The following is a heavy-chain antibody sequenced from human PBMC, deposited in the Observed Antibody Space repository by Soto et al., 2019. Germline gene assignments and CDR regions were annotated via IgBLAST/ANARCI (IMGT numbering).Heavy chain of an antibody. J-gene: IGHJ6*02. Sequence: SDTLSHTGTVSVGSISSYYWSWIRHPPRKGLEWIGYIYYSGSTNYNPSLKSRVTISVDTSKNQFSLKLSSVTAADTAVYYCAREGVSSSWYNYYGMDVWGQGNTVTVS. CDR1: VGSISSYY. V-gene: IGHV4-59*01. CDR3: AREGVSSSWYNYYGMDV. D-gene: IGHD6-13*01. CDR2: IYYSGST.